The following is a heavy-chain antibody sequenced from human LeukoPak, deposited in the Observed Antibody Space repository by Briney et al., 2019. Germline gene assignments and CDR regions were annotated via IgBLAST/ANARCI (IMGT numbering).Heavy chain of an antibody. V-gene: IGHV3-7*01. D-gene: IGHD3-3*01. Sequence: GGSLRLSCAASGFTFSRHWMSWVRQAPGKGLEWVANIKKDGSEKYYVDSVKGRFTISRDNAKNSLYLQMNSLRAEDTAVYYCARDEYLWSGYYPNQAFDYWGQGTLVTVSS. CDR2: IKKDGSEK. CDR1: GFTFSRHW. J-gene: IGHJ4*02. CDR3: ARDEYLWSGYYPNQAFDY.